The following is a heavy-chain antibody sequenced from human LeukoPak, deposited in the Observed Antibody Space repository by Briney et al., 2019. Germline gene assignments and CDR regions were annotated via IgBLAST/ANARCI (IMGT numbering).Heavy chain of an antibody. V-gene: IGHV3-7*01. J-gene: IGHJ4*02. CDR3: ARAEK. Sequence: GGSLRLSCAASVFTFSGDWMSWVRQAPGKGLEWVANINQDGSEKYYVDSVKGRFTISRDNAKNSLFLQMNSLRAEDTAVYYCARAEKWGQGTLVTVSS. CDR2: INQDGSEK. CDR1: VFTFSGDW.